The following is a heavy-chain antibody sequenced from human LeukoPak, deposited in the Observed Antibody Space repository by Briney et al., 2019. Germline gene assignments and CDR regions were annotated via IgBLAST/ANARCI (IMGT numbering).Heavy chain of an antibody. CDR1: GYTFTGYY. D-gene: IGHD3-22*01. CDR2: INPNSGGT. J-gene: IGHJ4*02. Sequence: GASVKVSCKASGYTFTGYYMHWVRQAPGQGLEWMGWINPNSGGTNYAQKFQGRVTMTRDTSISTAYMELSRLRSDDTAVYYCARGFGSGYYYEDYWDQGTLVTVSS. CDR3: ARGFGSGYYYEDY. V-gene: IGHV1-2*02.